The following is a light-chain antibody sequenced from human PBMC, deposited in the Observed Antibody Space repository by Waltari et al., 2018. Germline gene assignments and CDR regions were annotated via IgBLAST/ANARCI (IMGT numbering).Light chain of an antibody. J-gene: IGKJ2*01. CDR1: QSVSSN. Sequence: EIVMTQSPATLSVSPGERATLSCRASQSVSSNLAWYQQKPGQAPRLLIDGASTRATGIPARFSGSGSGTEFTLTISSLQSEDFAVYYCQQYNNWPSFMYTFGQGTKLEIK. CDR2: GAS. V-gene: IGKV3-15*01. CDR3: QQYNNWPSFMYT.